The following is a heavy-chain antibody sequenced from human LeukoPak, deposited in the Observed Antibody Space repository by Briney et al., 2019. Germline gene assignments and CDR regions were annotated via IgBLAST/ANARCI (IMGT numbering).Heavy chain of an antibody. CDR2: INAGNGNT. J-gene: IGHJ5*02. V-gene: IGHV1-3*01. Sequence: ASVKVSCKASGYTFTSYAMHWVRQAPGQRLEWMGWINAGNGNTKYSQKFQGRVTITRDTSASTAYMELRSLRSEDTAVYYCAREGNYYDSSGFYYDWFDPWGQGTLVTVSS. D-gene: IGHD3-22*01. CDR1: GYTFTSYA. CDR3: AREGNYYDSSGFYYDWFDP.